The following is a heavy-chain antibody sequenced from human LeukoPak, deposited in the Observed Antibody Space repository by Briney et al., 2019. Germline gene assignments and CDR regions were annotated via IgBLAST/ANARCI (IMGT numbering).Heavy chain of an antibody. CDR1: GGSISGHY. Sequence: SETLSLTCTVSGGSISGHYWTWIRQPPGKGLEWIGQIHYSGRPDYNPSLKSRVTISVDTSKNQLSLKVTSVTGADTAVYHCARFGVDYDMDVWGQGTTVTVSS. D-gene: IGHD3-16*01. J-gene: IGHJ6*02. V-gene: IGHV4-59*11. CDR3: ARFGVDYDMDV. CDR2: IHYSGRP.